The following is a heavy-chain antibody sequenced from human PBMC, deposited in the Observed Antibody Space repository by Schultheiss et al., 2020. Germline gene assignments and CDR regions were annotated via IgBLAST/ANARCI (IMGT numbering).Heavy chain of an antibody. CDR3: ARTRALLDYDILTGLAYFDY. J-gene: IGHJ4*02. CDR1: GFTFSSYG. CDR2: ISYDGSNK. V-gene: IGHV3-30*03. Sequence: GGSLRLSCAASGFTFSSYGMHWVRQAPGKGLEWVAVISYDGSNKYYADSVKGRFTISRDNSKNTLYLQMNSLRAEDTAVYYCARTRALLDYDILTGLAYFDYWGQGTLVTVSS. D-gene: IGHD3-9*01.